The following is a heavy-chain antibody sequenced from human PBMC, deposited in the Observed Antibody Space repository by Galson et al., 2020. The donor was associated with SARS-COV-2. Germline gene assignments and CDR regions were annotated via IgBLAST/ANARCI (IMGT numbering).Heavy chain of an antibody. CDR2: ISYDGSNK. Sequence: TGGSLRLSCAASGFTFSSYGMHWVRQAPGKGLEWVAVISYDGSNKYYADSVKGRFTISRDNSKNTLYLQMNSLRAEDTAVYYCAKDSKAGTPEVLLWFGEFKYYFDYWGQGTLVTVSS. CDR3: AKDSKAGTPEVLLWFGEFKYYFDY. J-gene: IGHJ4*02. V-gene: IGHV3-30*18. D-gene: IGHD3-10*01. CDR1: GFTFSSYG.